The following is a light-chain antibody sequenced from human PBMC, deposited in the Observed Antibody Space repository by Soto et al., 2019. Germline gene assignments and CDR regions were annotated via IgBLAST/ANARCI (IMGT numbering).Light chain of an antibody. Sequence: QSALTQPASLSGSPGQSITISCTGTSSDIGAYDYVSWFQQHPGKAPKLMISEVNNRPSGVSNRFSGSKSGNTASLTISGLQAEDEADYYCGSYASSLYVFGTGTKLTVL. CDR2: EVN. CDR3: GSYASSLYV. J-gene: IGLJ1*01. CDR1: SSDIGAYDY. V-gene: IGLV2-14*01.